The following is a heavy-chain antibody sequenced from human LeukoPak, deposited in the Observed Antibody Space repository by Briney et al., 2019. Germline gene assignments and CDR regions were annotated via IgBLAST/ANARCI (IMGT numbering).Heavy chain of an antibody. J-gene: IGHJ4*02. CDR1: GGSISSYY. CDR3: ARFSRSWYGQLDY. Sequence: SETLSLTCTVSGGSISSYYWSWIRQPPGKGLEWIGYIYYSGSTNYNPSLESRVTISVDTSKNQFSLKLSSVTAADAAVYYCARFSRSWYGQLDYWGQGTLVTVSS. CDR2: IYYSGST. D-gene: IGHD6-13*01. V-gene: IGHV4-59*01.